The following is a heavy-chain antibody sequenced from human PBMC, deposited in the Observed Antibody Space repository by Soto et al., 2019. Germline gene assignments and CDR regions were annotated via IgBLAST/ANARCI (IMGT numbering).Heavy chain of an antibody. CDR3: AGPRDEDPYYFDF. CDR1: GGSISGNY. Sequence: PSETLSLTCTVAGGSISGNYGSWIRQPPGKGLEWLGYIYASGSTTGSTNYNPSLKSRVTISLDTSKNQFSLRLGSVSATDTAVYYCAGPRDEDPYYFDFWGQGTLVAVSS. CDR2: IYASGST. J-gene: IGHJ4*02. V-gene: IGHV4-59*08.